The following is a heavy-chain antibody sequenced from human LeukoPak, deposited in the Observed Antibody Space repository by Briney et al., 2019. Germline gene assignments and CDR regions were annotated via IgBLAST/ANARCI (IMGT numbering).Heavy chain of an antibody. J-gene: IGHJ3*02. Sequence: GGSLRLSCAASGFTVSSNYMSWVRQAPGKGLEWVSVIYSGGCTYYADSVKGRFTISRDNSKNTLYLQMNSLRAEDTAVYYCARDPPYGGNSFYAFDIRGQGTMVTVSS. CDR1: GFTVSSNY. V-gene: IGHV3-53*01. D-gene: IGHD4-23*01. CDR3: ARDPPYGGNSFYAFDI. CDR2: IYSGGCT.